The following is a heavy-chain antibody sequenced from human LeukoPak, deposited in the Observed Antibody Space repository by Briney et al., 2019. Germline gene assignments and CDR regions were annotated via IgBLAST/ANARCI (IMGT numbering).Heavy chain of an antibody. J-gene: IGHJ5*02. Sequence: GGSLRLSCAASGFTFSSYAMSWVRQAPGKGLEWVSAISGSGGSAYYADSVKGRFTISRDNSKNTLYLQMNSLRAEDTAVYYCAKDQFSSGLNWFDPWGQGTLVTVSS. CDR2: ISGSGGSA. CDR3: AKDQFSSGLNWFDP. D-gene: IGHD6-19*01. V-gene: IGHV3-23*01. CDR1: GFTFSSYA.